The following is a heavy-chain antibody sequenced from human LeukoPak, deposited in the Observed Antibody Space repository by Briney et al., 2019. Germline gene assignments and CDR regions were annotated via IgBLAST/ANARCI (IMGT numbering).Heavy chain of an antibody. CDR2: ISYDGSNK. CDR1: GFTFSSYA. Sequence: GGSLRLSCAASGFTFSSYAMHWVRQAPGKGLEWVAVISYDGSNKDYADSVKGRSTISRDNSKNTLYLQMNSLRAEDTAVYYCARAAYSGSYYGWYFDYWGQGTLVTVSS. CDR3: ARAAYSGSYYGWYFDY. D-gene: IGHD1-26*01. J-gene: IGHJ4*02. V-gene: IGHV3-30*04.